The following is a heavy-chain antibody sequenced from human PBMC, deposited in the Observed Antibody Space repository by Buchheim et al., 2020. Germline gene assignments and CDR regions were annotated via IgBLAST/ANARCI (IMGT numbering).Heavy chain of an antibody. CDR3: ARGQWELAY. Sequence: QVQLVQSGAEVKKPGASVRVSCKASGYTFSGYYIHWVRQAPGQGLEWIGWINPNGGGPNSAQRFQGRVTMTRDTSISTAYMDLSGLRSDDTAIYFCARGQWELAYWGQGTL. CDR1: GYTFSGYY. J-gene: IGHJ4*02. V-gene: IGHV1-2*02. D-gene: IGHD1-26*01. CDR2: INPNGGGP.